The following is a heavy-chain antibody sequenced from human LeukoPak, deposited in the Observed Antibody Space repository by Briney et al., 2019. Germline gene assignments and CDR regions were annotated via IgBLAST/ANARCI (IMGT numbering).Heavy chain of an antibody. D-gene: IGHD5-18*01. V-gene: IGHV3-48*03. CDR3: ARDSYEYSYGYGFDY. Sequence: PGGSLRLSCAASGFSFSSYEMNWVRQAPGKGLEWVSYISSSGSTIYYADSVKGRFTISRDNSKNTLYLQMNSLRAEDTAVYYCARDSYEYSYGYGFDYWGQGTLVTVSS. CDR2: ISSSGSTI. CDR1: GFSFSSYE. J-gene: IGHJ4*02.